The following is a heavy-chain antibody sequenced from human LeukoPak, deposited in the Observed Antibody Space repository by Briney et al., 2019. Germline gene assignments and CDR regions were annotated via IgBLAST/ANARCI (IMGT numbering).Heavy chain of an antibody. CDR3: AKEGTPQVSTWYDL. J-gene: IGHJ5*02. V-gene: IGHV3-33*06. CDR2: IWYDGSIK. CDR1: GXTFSSYG. Sequence: GRSLRLSCAASGXTFSSYGMHWVRQAPGKGLESVAVIWYDGSIKHYTDSVKGRFIISRDNPRNTLYLQMNILRTEDTAVYYCAKEGTPQVSTWYDLWGQGTQVIVSS. D-gene: IGHD3-10*01.